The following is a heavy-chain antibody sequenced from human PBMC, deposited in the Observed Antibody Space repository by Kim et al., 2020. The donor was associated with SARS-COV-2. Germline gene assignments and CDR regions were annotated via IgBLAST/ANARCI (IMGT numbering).Heavy chain of an antibody. CDR3: ARSGNCSSTSCYTGAFDI. J-gene: IGHJ3*02. Sequence: KSRVTKSVDTSKNQFSLKLSSVTAADTAVYYCARSGNCSSTSCYTGAFDIWGQGTMVTVSS. V-gene: IGHV4-31*02. D-gene: IGHD2-2*02.